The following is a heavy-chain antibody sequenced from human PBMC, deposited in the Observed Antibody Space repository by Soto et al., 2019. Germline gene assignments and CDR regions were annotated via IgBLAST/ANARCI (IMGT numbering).Heavy chain of an antibody. CDR2: IIPIFGTA. CDR1: GGTFSSYA. D-gene: IGHD6-19*01. CDR3: ARSFPYSSGWRYYFDY. V-gene: IGHV1-69*01. J-gene: IGHJ4*02. Sequence: QVQLVQSGAEVKKPGSSVKVSCKASGGTFSSYAISWVRQAPGQGLEWMGGIIPIFGTANYAQTFQGRVTSTADESTSKAYMELSSVRSGDTAVYYCARSFPYSSGWRYYFDYWGQGTLVTVSS.